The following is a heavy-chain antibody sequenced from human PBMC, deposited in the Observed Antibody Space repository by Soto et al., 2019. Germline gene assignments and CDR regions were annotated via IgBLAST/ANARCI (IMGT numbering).Heavy chain of an antibody. V-gene: IGHV4-31*03. D-gene: IGHD2-2*01. CDR3: ARVPSTPAPHYYYGMDV. CDR1: GGSISIGGYY. J-gene: IGHJ6*01. Sequence: SETLSIACTFSGGSISIGGYYWSWIRQHPGKGLEWIGYIYYSGSTYYNPSLKSRVTISVDTSKNQFSLKLSSVTAADTAVYYCARVPSTPAPHYYYGMDVWGQGTPVTVSS. CDR2: IYYSGST.